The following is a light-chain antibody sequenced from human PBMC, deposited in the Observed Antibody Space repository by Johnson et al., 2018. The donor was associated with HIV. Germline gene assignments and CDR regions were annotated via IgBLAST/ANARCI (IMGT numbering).Light chain of an antibody. CDR3: GTWDSSLSAYV. Sequence: QSVLTQPPSVSAAPGQKVTISCSGSSSNIGNNYVSWYQQLPGTAPKLLIYDNNKRPSGIPDRFSGSKSGTSATLGITGLQTGGEADYYCGTWDSSLSAYVVGTGTKFTVL. CDR1: SSNIGNNY. CDR2: DNN. J-gene: IGLJ1*01. V-gene: IGLV1-51*01.